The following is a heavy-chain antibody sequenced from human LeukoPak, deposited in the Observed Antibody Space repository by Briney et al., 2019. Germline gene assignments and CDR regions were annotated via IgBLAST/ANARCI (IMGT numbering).Heavy chain of an antibody. CDR2: INPNSGGT. CDR1: GYTFTGYY. D-gene: IGHD4-4*01. V-gene: IGHV1-2*02. J-gene: IGHJ4*02. CDR3: ARDTEVETTVTPFDY. Sequence: ASVKVSCKASGYTFTGYYMHWVRQAPGQGLEWMGWINPNSGGTNYAQKFQGRVTMTRDTSISTAYMELCRLRSDDTAVYYCARDTEVETTVTPFDYWGQGTLVTVSS.